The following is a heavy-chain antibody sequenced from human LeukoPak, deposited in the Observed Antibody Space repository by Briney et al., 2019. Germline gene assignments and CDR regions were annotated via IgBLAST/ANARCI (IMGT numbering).Heavy chain of an antibody. J-gene: IGHJ1*01. V-gene: IGHV3-30*04. CDR3: AKDGSRAWDIGFQH. Sequence: PGGSLRPSCAASGFTFSTYAMHWVRQAPGKGLEWVAVISSDGSNKYYTDSVKGRFSISRDNSKNTLYLQMNSLRAEDTAVYYCAKDGSRAWDIGFQHWGQGTLVTVSS. CDR1: GFTFSTYA. D-gene: IGHD2-15*01. CDR2: ISSDGSNK.